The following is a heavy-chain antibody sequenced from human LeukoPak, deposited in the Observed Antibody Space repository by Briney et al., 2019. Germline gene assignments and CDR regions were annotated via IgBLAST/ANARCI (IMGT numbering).Heavy chain of an antibody. CDR3: ARDRYDFWSGYYPSIYYYYYYMDV. CDR2: INPNSGDT. D-gene: IGHD3-3*01. V-gene: IGHV1-2*02. J-gene: IGHJ6*03. CDR1: GYTFTSYG. Sequence: ASVKVSCKASGYTFTSYGISWVRQAPGQGLEWMGWINPNSGDTNYAQKFQGRVTMTRDTSISTAYMELSRLRSDDTAVYYCARDRYDFWSGYYPSIYYYYYYMDVWGKGTTVTVSS.